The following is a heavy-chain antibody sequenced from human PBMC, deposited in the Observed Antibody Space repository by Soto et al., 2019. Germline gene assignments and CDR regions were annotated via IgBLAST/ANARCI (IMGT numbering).Heavy chain of an antibody. CDR1: GFSLSTSGMC. V-gene: IGHV2-70*01. CDR3: AWMPVVTPGGYYYYGMDV. Sequence: SGPTLVNPTQTLTLTCTFSGFSLSTSGMCVSWIRQPPGKALEWLALIDWDDDKYYSTSLKTRLTISKDTSKNQVVLTMTNMDPVDTHTYYFAWMPVVTPGGYYYYGMDVWGQVNTGAV. CDR2: IDWDDDK. J-gene: IGHJ6*02. D-gene: IGHD3-22*01.